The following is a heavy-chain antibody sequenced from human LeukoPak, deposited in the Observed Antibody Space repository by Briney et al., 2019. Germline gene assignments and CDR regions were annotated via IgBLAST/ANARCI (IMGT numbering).Heavy chain of an antibody. CDR1: GYSFTSYW. V-gene: IGHV5-51*01. Sequence: GESLKISCKGSGYSFTSYWIGGVRQMPGKGLGWMGIIYPGDSDTRYSPSFQGQVTISADKSISTAYLQWSSLKASDTAMYYCARLGGDYLDAFDIWGQGTMVTVSS. CDR2: IYPGDSDT. J-gene: IGHJ3*02. D-gene: IGHD4-17*01. CDR3: ARLGGDYLDAFDI.